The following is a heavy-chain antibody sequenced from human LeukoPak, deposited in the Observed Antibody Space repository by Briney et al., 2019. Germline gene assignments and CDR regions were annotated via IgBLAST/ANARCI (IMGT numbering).Heavy chain of an antibody. D-gene: IGHD2-2*01. V-gene: IGHV1-2*02. J-gene: IGHJ5*02. Sequence: ASVKVSCKASGYTFTGYYMHWVRQAPGQGLEWMGWINPNSGGTNYAQKFQGRVTMTRDTSISTAYMELSRLRSDDTAVYYCARNPRRVVVVPAAMNWFDPWGQGTLVTVSS. CDR3: ARNPRRVVVVPAAMNWFDP. CDR1: GYTFTGYY. CDR2: INPNSGGT.